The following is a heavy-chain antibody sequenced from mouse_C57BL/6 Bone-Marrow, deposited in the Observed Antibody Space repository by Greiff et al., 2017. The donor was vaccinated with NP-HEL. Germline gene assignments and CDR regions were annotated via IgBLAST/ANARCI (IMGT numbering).Heavy chain of an antibody. V-gene: IGHV1-55*01. Sequence: QVQLKQPGAELVKPGASVKMSCKASGYTFTSYWITWVKQRPGQGLEWIGDIYPGSGSTNYNEKFKSKATLTVDTSSSTAYMQLSSLTSEDSAVYYCARETDDEAMDYWGQGTSVTVSS. D-gene: IGHD3-2*01. CDR3: ARETDDEAMDY. J-gene: IGHJ4*01. CDR1: GYTFTSYW. CDR2: IYPGSGST.